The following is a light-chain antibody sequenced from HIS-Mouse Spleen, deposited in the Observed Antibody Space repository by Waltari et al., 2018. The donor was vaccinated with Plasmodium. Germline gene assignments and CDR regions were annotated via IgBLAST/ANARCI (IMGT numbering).Light chain of an antibody. V-gene: IGKV3-11*01. CDR1: QSVSSY. J-gene: IGKJ4*01. Sequence: EIVFTHTPATLSSSPGERATLPCRASQSVSSYLAWYQKKPGPAPRLLSYDASNRATGIPARFSGSGSGTDFTFTISRLEPEDIAVDYGQERSNWPPGTFGGGTKVEMK. CDR2: DAS. CDR3: QERSNWPPGT.